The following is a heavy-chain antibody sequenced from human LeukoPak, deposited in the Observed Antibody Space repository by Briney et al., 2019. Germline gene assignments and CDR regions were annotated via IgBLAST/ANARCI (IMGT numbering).Heavy chain of an antibody. D-gene: IGHD3-10*01. CDR1: GFTFSSYA. Sequence: GRSLRLSCAASGFTFSSYAMHWVHQAPGKGLEWVAVISYDGSNKYYADSVKGRFTISRDNSKNTLYLQMNSLRAEDTAVYYCARSRTMVRDRYGMDVWGQGTTVTVSS. CDR3: ARSRTMVRDRYGMDV. J-gene: IGHJ6*02. V-gene: IGHV3-30-3*01. CDR2: ISYDGSNK.